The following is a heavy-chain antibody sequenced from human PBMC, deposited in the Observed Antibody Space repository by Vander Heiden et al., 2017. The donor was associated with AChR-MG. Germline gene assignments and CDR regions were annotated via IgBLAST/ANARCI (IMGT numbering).Heavy chain of an antibody. CDR1: GFTFSGYA. V-gene: IGHV3-23*01. Sequence: EVQLLESGGGLVQPGGSLRLSCAASGFTFSGYAMSWVRQAPGKGLVWVSAISGSGGSTYYADSVKGRFTISRDNSKNTLYLQMNSLRAEDTAVYYCAKTVTTLDSPEYFQHWGQGTLVTVSS. D-gene: IGHD4-17*01. J-gene: IGHJ1*01. CDR2: ISGSGGST. CDR3: AKTVTTLDSPEYFQH.